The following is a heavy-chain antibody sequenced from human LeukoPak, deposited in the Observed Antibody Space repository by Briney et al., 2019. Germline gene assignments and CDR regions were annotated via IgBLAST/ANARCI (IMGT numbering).Heavy chain of an antibody. J-gene: IGHJ4*02. Sequence: SGTLSLTCAVSGGSISSSNWWSWVRQPPGKGLEWIGEIYHSGSTNYNPSLKSRVTISVDTSKNQFSLKLSSVTAADTAVYYCAENDFWSGHSGYWGQGTLVTVSS. D-gene: IGHD3-3*01. V-gene: IGHV4-4*02. CDR3: AENDFWSGHSGY. CDR2: IYHSGST. CDR1: GGSISSSNW.